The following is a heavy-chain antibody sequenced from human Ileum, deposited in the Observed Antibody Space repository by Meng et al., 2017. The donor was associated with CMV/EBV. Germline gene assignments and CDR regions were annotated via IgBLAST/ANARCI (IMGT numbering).Heavy chain of an antibody. Sequence: GGSLRLSCAASGFTFSSYWMHWVRQAPGKGLMWVSRINSDGGNTNYADSVKGRFTISRDNAKNMLYLQMNSLRADDSAIYYCARNPSGSYGDFQHWGQGTQVTVSS. CDR2: INSDGGNT. J-gene: IGHJ1*01. CDR1: GFTFSSYW. V-gene: IGHV3-74*01. D-gene: IGHD1-26*01. CDR3: ARNPSGSYGDFQH.